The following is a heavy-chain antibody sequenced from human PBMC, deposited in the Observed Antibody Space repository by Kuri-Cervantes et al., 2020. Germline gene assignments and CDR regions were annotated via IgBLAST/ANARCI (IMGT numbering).Heavy chain of an antibody. V-gene: IGHV4-34*01. CDR3: ARSILAKYVDV. CDR2: INQSGST. CDR1: GGSFSGYY. Sequence: SETLSLTCAVYGGSFSGYYWSWIRQPPGKGLELIAEINQSGSTYYNPSLKSRVIISLDSSKNQFSLKLSSVTAADTAVYYCARSILAKYVDVWGKGTTVTVSS. J-gene: IGHJ6*03. D-gene: IGHD2-21*01.